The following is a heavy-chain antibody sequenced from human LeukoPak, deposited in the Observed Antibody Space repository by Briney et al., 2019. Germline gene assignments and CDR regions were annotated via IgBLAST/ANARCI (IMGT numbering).Heavy chain of an antibody. D-gene: IGHD2-2*01. J-gene: IGHJ4*02. Sequence: GGSLRLSCAASGFTFSTYYMTWVRQAPGKGLECVSVIYSGGSTYYSDSVKGRVTVSRDNSKNTLYLQMNSLRAEDTAMYYCARGLGYCTSTTCLLPFDYWGQGTLVTVSS. V-gene: IGHV3-53*01. CDR2: IYSGGST. CDR1: GFTFSTYY. CDR3: ARGLGYCTSTTCLLPFDY.